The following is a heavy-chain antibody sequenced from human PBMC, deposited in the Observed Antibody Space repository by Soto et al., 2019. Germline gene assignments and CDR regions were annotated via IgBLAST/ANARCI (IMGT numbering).Heavy chain of an antibody. CDR3: ASPSVRYFDWDPHDAFDI. CDR1: GGSISSYY. CDR2: IYYSGST. D-gene: IGHD3-9*01. Sequence: SETLSLTCTVSGGSISSYYWSWIRQPPGKGLEWIGYIYYSGSTNYNPSLKSRVTISVDTSKNQFSLKLSSVTAADTAVYYCASPSVRYFDWDPHDAFDIWGQGTTVT. J-gene: IGHJ3*02. V-gene: IGHV4-59*01.